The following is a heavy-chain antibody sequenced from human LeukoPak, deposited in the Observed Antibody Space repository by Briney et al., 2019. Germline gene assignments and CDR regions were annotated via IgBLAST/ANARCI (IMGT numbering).Heavy chain of an antibody. CDR3: ARQANCYYDSSGYYYFDY. CDR1: GFTFSSYW. D-gene: IGHD3-22*01. J-gene: IGHJ4*02. Sequence: GGSLRLSCAASGFTFSSYWMSWVRQAPGKGLEWVANIKPDGSEKKYVDSVKGRFTISRGNAKNSLCLQMNSLRAEDTAVYYCARQANCYYDSSGYYYFDYWGQGTLVTVSS. V-gene: IGHV3-7*03. CDR2: IKPDGSEK.